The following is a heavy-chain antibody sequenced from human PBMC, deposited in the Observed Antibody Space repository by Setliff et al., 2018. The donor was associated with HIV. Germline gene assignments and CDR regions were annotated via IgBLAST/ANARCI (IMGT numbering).Heavy chain of an antibody. CDR3: ERGGQSSGYAIEY. D-gene: IGHD5-12*01. V-gene: IGHV4-61*09. Sequence: SETLSLTCSVSGGSISSGNYYWGWTRRPAGKGLEWIGHIYTDGTIKYNPSLKSRLTISLDTSKNQFSLKLNSVTAADTAVYYCERGGQSSGYAIEYWGQGTLVTVSS. CDR2: IYTDGTI. CDR1: GGSISSGNYY. J-gene: IGHJ4*02.